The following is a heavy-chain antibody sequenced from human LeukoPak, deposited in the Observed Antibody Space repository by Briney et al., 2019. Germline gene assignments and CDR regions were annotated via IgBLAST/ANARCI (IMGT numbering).Heavy chain of an antibody. CDR2: IIPIFGTA. J-gene: IGHJ5*02. CDR3: ARSEYYYGSGSKRHKGGWFDP. Sequence: GASVKVSCKASRGTFSNYAISWVRQAPGQGLEWMGGIIPIFGTANYAQELQGRVTITADESTSTAYMELSSLRSEDTAVYYCARSEYYYGSGSKRHKGGWFDPWGQGTLVTVSS. D-gene: IGHD3-10*01. V-gene: IGHV1-69*13. CDR1: RGTFSNYA.